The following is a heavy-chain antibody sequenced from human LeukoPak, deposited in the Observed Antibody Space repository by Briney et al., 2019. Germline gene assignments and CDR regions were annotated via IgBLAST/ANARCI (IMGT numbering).Heavy chain of an antibody. Sequence: SETLSLTCTVSGYSISSGYYWSWIRQPPGKGLEWIGYIYYSGSTNYNPSLKSRVTISVDTSKNQFSLKLSSVTAADTAVYYCARAIWGSGWSSGGYYFDYWGQGTLVTVSS. CDR1: GYSISSGYY. J-gene: IGHJ4*02. CDR3: ARAIWGSGWSSGGYYFDY. V-gene: IGHV4-61*01. D-gene: IGHD6-19*01. CDR2: IYYSGST.